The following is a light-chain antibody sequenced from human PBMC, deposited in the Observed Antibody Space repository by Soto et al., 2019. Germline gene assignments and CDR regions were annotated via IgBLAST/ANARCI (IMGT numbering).Light chain of an antibody. CDR1: KLGDKY. CDR3: QAWDSSTFV. CDR2: QDS. V-gene: IGLV3-1*01. J-gene: IGLJ7*01. Sequence: SSELTQPPSVSVSPGQIASITCSGDKLGDKYACWYQQKPGQSPVLVIYQDSKRPSGIPERFSGSNSGNTATLTISGTQAMDEADYYCQAWDSSTFVFGGGTQLTVL.